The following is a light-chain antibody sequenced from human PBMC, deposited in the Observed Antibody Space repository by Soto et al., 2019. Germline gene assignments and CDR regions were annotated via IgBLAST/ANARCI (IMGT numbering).Light chain of an antibody. V-gene: IGLV2-14*01. J-gene: IGLJ3*02. CDR3: SSYTSATTLGV. CDR2: EVS. CDR1: SSDIGNYNY. Sequence: QSALTQPASVSGSPGQSITIPCTGTSSDIGNYNYVSWYQQHPGRAPKLMIYEVSNRPSGVSNRFSGSKSGNTASLTISGLRPEDEAAYYCSSYTSATTLGVFGGGTKLTVL.